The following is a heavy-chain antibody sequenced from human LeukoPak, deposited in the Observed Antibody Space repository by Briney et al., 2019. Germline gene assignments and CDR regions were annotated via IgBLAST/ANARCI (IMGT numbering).Heavy chain of an antibody. CDR1: GYTFTDYY. Sequence: GASVKVSCKASGYTFTDYYMHWVRQAPGQGLEWMGWINPDSGVTNYPQKFQGRVTMTRDTSSSTAYMELIRLRSDDTAVYYCARDGTFDIWGQGTMVTVPS. CDR2: INPDSGVT. D-gene: IGHD2-15*01. V-gene: IGHV1-2*02. J-gene: IGHJ3*02. CDR3: ARDGTFDI.